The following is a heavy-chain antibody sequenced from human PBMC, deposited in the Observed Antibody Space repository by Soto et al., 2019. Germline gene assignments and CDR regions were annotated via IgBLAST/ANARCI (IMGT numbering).Heavy chain of an antibody. V-gene: IGHV1-18*01. D-gene: IGHD3-10*01. J-gene: IGHJ5*02. Sequence: QVQLVQSGTEVKKPGASVKVSCEASGYTFSSYGISWVRQAPGQGLEWMGWISGYNGDTRYAQKFQGRVSMTTDTSTTTAYMELRSLTSADTAVYYCARDCYYGSGTLFAKNCFGPWGQGTLVTVSS. CDR1: GYTFSSYG. CDR3: ARDCYYGSGTLFAKNCFGP. CDR2: ISGYNGDT.